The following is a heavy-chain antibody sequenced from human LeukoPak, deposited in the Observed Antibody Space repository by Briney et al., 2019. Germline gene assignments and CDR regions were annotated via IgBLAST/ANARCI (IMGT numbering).Heavy chain of an antibody. V-gene: IGHV1-18*01. CDR1: GYTFTSYG. J-gene: IGHJ4*02. Sequence: ASVKVSCKASGYTFTSYGISWVRQAPGQGLEWMGWISAYNGNTNYAQELQGRVTMTTDTSTSTAYMELRSLRSDDTAVYYCARDTPYSSSSWYSYWGQGTLVIVSS. CDR2: ISAYNGNT. D-gene: IGHD6-13*01. CDR3: ARDTPYSSSSWYSY.